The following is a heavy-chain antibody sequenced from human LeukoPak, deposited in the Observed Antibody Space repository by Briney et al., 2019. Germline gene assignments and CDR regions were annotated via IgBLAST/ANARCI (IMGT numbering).Heavy chain of an antibody. Sequence: SETLSLTCAVYGGSFSGYYWSWIRQPPGKGLEWIGEINHSGSTNYNPSLKSRVTISVDTSKNQFSLKLSSVTAADTAVYYCARSLTWAVAGNFDYWGQGTLVTVSS. D-gene: IGHD6-19*01. J-gene: IGHJ4*02. V-gene: IGHV4-34*01. CDR2: INHSGST. CDR3: ARSLTWAVAGNFDY. CDR1: GGSFSGYY.